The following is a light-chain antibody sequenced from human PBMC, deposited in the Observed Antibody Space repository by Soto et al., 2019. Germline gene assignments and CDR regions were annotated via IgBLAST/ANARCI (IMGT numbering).Light chain of an antibody. CDR3: QQYGSSPPT. Sequence: EIVLTQFPGTLSLSPGETATLSCRASQSVSSSYLAWYQQKPGQTPRLLIYGASSRATGIPDRFSGSGSGTDFTLTISRLEPEDFATYYCQQYGSSPPTFGQGTKVDIK. CDR1: QSVSSSY. J-gene: IGKJ1*01. CDR2: GAS. V-gene: IGKV3-20*01.